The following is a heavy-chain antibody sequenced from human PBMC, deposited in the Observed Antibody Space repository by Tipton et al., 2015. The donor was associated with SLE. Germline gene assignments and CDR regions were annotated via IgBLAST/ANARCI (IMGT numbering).Heavy chain of an antibody. J-gene: IGHJ4*02. CDR2: IYYSGST. V-gene: IGHV4-39*01. CDR3: VRLHTYSSGWYDY. D-gene: IGHD6-19*01. Sequence: TLSLTCTVSGGSISSSSYYWGWIRQPPGKGLELIGSIYYSGSTYYNPSLKSRVTISVDTSKNQFSLKLSSVTAADTAVYYCVRLHTYSSGWYDYWGQGPLVTVSS. CDR1: GGSISSSSYY.